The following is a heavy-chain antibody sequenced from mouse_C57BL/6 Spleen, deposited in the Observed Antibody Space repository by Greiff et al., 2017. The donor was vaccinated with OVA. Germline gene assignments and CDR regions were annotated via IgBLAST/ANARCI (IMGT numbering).Heavy chain of an antibody. CDR3: TSIYCYDSSYVKYYALDY. CDR1: GFNIKDDY. J-gene: IGHJ4*01. Sequence: VQLQQSGAELVRPGASVKLSCTASGFNIKDDYMHWVKQRPEQGLEWIGWIDPENGDTEYASKFQGKATITADTSSNTAYLQLSSLTSEDTAVYYCTSIYCYDSSYVKYYALDYWGQGTSVTVSS. D-gene: IGHD1-1*01. V-gene: IGHV14-4*01. CDR2: IDPENGDT.